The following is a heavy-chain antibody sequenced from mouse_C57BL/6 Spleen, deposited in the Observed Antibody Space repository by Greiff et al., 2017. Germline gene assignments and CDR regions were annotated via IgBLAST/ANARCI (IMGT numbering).Heavy chain of an antibody. CDR2: ISDGGSYT. CDR3: AGEISHWYFDV. CDR1: GFTFSSYA. J-gene: IGHJ1*03. V-gene: IGHV5-4*01. Sequence: EVQLQQSGGGLVKPGGSLKLSCAASGFTFSSYAMSWVRQTPEKRLEWVATISDGGSYTYYPDKVKGRFTISKANAKNNLYLQMSHLKSEDAAMCYCAGEISHWYFDVWGTGTTVTVSS.